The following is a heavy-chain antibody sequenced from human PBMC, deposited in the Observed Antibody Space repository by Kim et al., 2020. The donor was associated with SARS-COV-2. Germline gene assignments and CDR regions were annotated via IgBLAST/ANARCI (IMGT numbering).Heavy chain of an antibody. CDR1: GFNFSSYA. D-gene: IGHD3-10*01. CDR2: ISYDGSNK. V-gene: IGHV3-30-3*01. J-gene: IGHJ5*02. Sequence: GGSLRLSCAASGFNFSSYAMHWVRQAPGKGLEWVAVISYDGSNKYYADSVKGRFTISRDNSKNTLYLQMNSLRAEDTAVYYCARSGSGSYFNWFDAWGQGTLVTVSS. CDR3: ARSGSGSYFNWFDA.